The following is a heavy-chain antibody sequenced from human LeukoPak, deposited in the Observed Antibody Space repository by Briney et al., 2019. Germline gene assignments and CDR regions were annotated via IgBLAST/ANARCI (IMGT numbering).Heavy chain of an antibody. CDR2: ISGSGGST. CDR1: GFTFSSYA. CDR3: AKDRQVTIFGVVITFDY. Sequence: GGSLRLSCAASGFTFSSYAMSWVRQAPGKGLEWVSAISGSGGSTYYADSVKGRLTISRDNSENTLYLQINSLRAEDTAVYHCAKDRQVTIFGVVITFDYWGQGTLVTVSS. J-gene: IGHJ4*02. V-gene: IGHV3-23*01. D-gene: IGHD3-3*01.